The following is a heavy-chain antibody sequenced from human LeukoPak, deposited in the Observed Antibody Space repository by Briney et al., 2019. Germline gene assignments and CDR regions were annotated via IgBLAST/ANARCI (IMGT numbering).Heavy chain of an antibody. CDR3: ARLLCPFGGSCYYDAFDI. D-gene: IGHD2-15*01. J-gene: IGHJ3*02. CDR1: GGTFSSYA. Sequence: SCKASGGTFSSYAMHWVRQAPGKGLEWVAVISYDGSNKYYADSVKGRFTISRDNSKNTLYLQMNSLRAEDTAVYYCARLLCPFGGSCYYDAFDIWGQGTMVTVSS. V-gene: IGHV3-30-3*01. CDR2: ISYDGSNK.